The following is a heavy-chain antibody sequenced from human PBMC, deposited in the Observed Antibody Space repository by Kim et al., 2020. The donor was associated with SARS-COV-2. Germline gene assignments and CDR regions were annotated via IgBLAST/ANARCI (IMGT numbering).Heavy chain of an antibody. CDR2: INPSGGST. D-gene: IGHD3-22*01. J-gene: IGHJ4*02. V-gene: IGHV1-46*01. Sequence: ASVKVSCKASGYTFTSYYMHWVRQAPGQGLEWMGIINPSGGSTSYAQKFQGRVTMTRDTSTSTVYMELSSLRSEDTAVYYCARGPGYYDSSGYYYEVLDYWGQGTLVTVSS. CDR3: ARGPGYYDSSGYYYEVLDY. CDR1: GYTFTSYY.